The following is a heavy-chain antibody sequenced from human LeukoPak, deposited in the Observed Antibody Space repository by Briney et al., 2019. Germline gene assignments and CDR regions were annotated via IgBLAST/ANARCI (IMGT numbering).Heavy chain of an antibody. CDR2: IYYSGST. D-gene: IGHD6-19*01. CDR1: GGSISSSSYY. J-gene: IGHJ4*02. CDR3: ARRVGSGWSFDF. V-gene: IGHV4-39*01. Sequence: SETLSLTCTVSGGSISSSSYYWGWIRQPPGKGLEWIGSIYYSGSTYYNPSLKSRVTISVDTSKNQFSLKLSSVTAADTAVYYCARRVGSGWSFDFWGQGTLVTVSS.